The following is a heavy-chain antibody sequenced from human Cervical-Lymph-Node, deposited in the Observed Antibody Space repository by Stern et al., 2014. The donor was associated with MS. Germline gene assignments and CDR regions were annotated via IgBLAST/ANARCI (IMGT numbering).Heavy chain of an antibody. CDR2: ITYGGNT. V-gene: IGHV4-39*01. J-gene: IGHJ4*02. D-gene: IGHD6-13*01. CDR3: ARHFRPGTFNY. Sequence: QVQLQESGPGLVKPSETLSLTCLVSGGSINNSLYSWGWIRQPPGKGLEWIGSITYGGNTHYKSSLKSRITIDVATSRTQFSLKLTSVTAADTAVYFCARHFRPGTFNYWGQGTLVTVSS. CDR1: GGSINNSLYS.